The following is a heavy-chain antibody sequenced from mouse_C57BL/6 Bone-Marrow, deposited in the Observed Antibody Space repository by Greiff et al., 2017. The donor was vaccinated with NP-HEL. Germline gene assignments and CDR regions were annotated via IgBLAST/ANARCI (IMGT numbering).Heavy chain of an antibody. CDR2: INPSSGYT. Sequence: QVQLQQSGAELAKPGASVKLSCKASGYTFTSYWMHWVKQRPGQGLEWIGYINPSSGYTKYNQTFKDKATLTADKSSSTAYMQLSSLTYEDSAVYYCANYYGSSYYWFAYWGQGTLVTVSA. CDR1: GYTFTSYW. V-gene: IGHV1-7*01. D-gene: IGHD1-1*01. CDR3: ANYYGSSYYWFAY. J-gene: IGHJ3*01.